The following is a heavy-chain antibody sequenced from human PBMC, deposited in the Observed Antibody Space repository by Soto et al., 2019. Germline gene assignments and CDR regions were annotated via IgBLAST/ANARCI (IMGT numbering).Heavy chain of an antibody. D-gene: IGHD2-21*01. J-gene: IGHJ1*01. CDR1: GFSFSSYA. CDR3: AIATQANGRGGGEGRPR. V-gene: IGHV3-23*04. Sequence: EVQLVESGGGLVQPGGSLRLSCAASGFSFSSYAMSWVRQAPGKGLEWVSIVSGIRGSGDSTYYADSVKGRFTISRDNSKNTLYLQMNILRAEDTAIYCFAIATQANGRGGGEGRPRWGQGTLVPVSS. CDR2: IRGSGDST.